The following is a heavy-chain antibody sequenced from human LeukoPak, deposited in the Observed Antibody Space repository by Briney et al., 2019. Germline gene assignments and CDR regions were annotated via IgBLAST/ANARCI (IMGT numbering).Heavy chain of an antibody. D-gene: IGHD6-19*01. V-gene: IGHV5-51*01. Sequence: KVSCKASGYTFTGYYMHWVRQMPGQGLEWMGIIYPGDSDARYSPSFQGQVTISADKSISTVYLQWRSLKASDTAMYYCARTHLYSSGWPDAFDIWGQGTMVTVSS. CDR2: IYPGDSDA. CDR1: GYTFTGYY. J-gene: IGHJ3*02. CDR3: ARTHLYSSGWPDAFDI.